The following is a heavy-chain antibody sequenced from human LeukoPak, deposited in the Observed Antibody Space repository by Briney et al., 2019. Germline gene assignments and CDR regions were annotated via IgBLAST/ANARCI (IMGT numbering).Heavy chain of an antibody. Sequence: RSGESLKISCKGSGYNFNTYWVAWVRQLPGKGLEWMGIIRPMNSDVRYSPSFQGQVTISADRSINTAYLQWSSLTASDTAMYYCARHLYSYGTLDYWGQGTLVTVSS. CDR1: GYNFNTYW. V-gene: IGHV5-51*01. D-gene: IGHD5-18*01. CDR2: IRPMNSDV. CDR3: ARHLYSYGTLDY. J-gene: IGHJ4*02.